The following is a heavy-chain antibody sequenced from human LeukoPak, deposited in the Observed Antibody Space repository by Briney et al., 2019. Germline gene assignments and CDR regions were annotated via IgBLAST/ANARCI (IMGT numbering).Heavy chain of an antibody. Sequence: ASVKVSCKASGYSFTTYAMNWLRQAPGQGPEWMGWINPNTGNPTYAPGFTGRFVFSLDTSVSTAYLQISGLKADDPAVYYCARAYQPLGGLSLPDYWGQGTLVSVSS. J-gene: IGHJ4*02. V-gene: IGHV7-4-1*02. CDR3: ARAYQPLGGLSLPDY. CDR1: GYSFTTYA. CDR2: INPNTGNP. D-gene: IGHD3-16*02.